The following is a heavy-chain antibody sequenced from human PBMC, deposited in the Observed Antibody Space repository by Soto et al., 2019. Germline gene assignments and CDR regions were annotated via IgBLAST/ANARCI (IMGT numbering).Heavy chain of an antibody. J-gene: IGHJ6*03. V-gene: IGHV4-39*01. CDR3: ARQHYSGWYDVGVYYMDV. D-gene: IGHD6-19*01. Sequence: QLQLQESGPGLVKPSETLSLTCTVSGGSISSSSYYWGWIRQPPGKGLEWIGSIYYSGSTYYNPSLKSRVTISVDTSKNQFALKLSSVTAADTAVYYCARQHYSGWYDVGVYYMDVWGKGTTDTVSS. CDR2: IYYSGST. CDR1: GGSISSSSYY.